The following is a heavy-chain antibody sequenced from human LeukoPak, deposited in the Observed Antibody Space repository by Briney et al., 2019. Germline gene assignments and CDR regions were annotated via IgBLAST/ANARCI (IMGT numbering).Heavy chain of an antibody. Sequence: GGSLRLSCAASGFTFSGSAMHWVRQASGKGLEWVGRIRSKANSYATAYAASVKGRFTISRDDSKNTAYLQMNSLKTEDTAVYYCASRSSIAARGDAFDIWGQGTMVTVSS. D-gene: IGHD6-6*01. V-gene: IGHV3-73*01. J-gene: IGHJ3*02. CDR1: GFTFSGSA. CDR3: ASRSSIAARGDAFDI. CDR2: IRSKANSYAT.